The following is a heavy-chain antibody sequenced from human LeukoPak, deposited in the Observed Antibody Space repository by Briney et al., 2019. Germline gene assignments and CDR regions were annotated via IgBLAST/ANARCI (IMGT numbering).Heavy chain of an antibody. J-gene: IGHJ4*02. V-gene: IGHV4-59*01. CDR3: ARVGTSGWFSNY. D-gene: IGHD6-19*01. Sequence: SETLSLTCTVSGGSISGYYWSWIRQPPGKGLEWIGYIYYSGSTNYNPSLKSRVTISVDTSKNHFSLKLNSVTAADTALYYCARVGTSGWFSNYRGQGTLVTVSS. CDR2: IYYSGST. CDR1: GGSISGYY.